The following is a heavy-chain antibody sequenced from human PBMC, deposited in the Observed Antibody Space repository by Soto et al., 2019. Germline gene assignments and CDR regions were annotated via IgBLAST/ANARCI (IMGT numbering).Heavy chain of an antibody. CDR1: GLSITSHH. V-gene: IGHV4-59*11. J-gene: IGHJ4*02. CDR2: IHYSGST. Sequence: SDTLSLTCNDSGLSITSHHWTWIRQPPGKGLEWIGNIHYSGSTHSSPSHNSRVIISVDTSENQSSLKLYSVTTADTAVYDCTGGGSGHPFDYWGQGTPVTVS. D-gene: IGHD1-26*01. CDR3: TGGGSGHPFDY.